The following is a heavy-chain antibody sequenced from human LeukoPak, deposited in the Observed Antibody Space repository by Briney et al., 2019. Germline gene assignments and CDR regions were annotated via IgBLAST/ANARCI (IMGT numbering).Heavy chain of an antibody. CDR2: ISYDGSNK. Sequence: GRSLRLSCAASGFTFSSYAMHWVRQAPGKGLEWVAVISYDGSNKYYADPVKGRFTISRDNSKNTLYLQMNSLRAEDTAVYYCARAPGDYTDYWGQGTLVTVSS. CDR3: ARAPGDYTDY. J-gene: IGHJ4*02. CDR1: GFTFSSYA. V-gene: IGHV3-30*04.